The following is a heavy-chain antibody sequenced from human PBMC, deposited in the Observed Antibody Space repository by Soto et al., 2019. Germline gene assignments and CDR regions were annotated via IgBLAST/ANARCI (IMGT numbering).Heavy chain of an antibody. CDR3: ARDRNGYSSSWYRGYYYYGMDV. V-gene: IGHV3-21*01. CDR2: ISSSSSYI. J-gene: IGHJ6*02. Sequence: EVQLVESGGGLVKPGGSLRLSCAASGFTFSSYSMNWVRQAPGKGLEWVSSISSSSSYIYYADSVKGRFTISRDNAKNSRYLQMNSLRAEDTAVYYCARDRNGYSSSWYRGYYYYGMDVWGQGTTVTVSS. D-gene: IGHD6-13*01. CDR1: GFTFSSYS.